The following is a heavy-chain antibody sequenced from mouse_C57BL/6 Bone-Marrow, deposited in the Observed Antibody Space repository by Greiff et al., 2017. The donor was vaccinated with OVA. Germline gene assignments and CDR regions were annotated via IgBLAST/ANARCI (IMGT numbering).Heavy chain of an antibody. D-gene: IGHD3-2*02. Sequence: QVQLQQSGAELARPGASVKLSCKASGYTFTSYGISWVKQRTGQGLEWIGEIYPRSGNPYYNEKFKGKATLTADKSSSTAYMELRSLTSEDSAVYFCARRGRTAQAPFGYWGQGTTLTVSS. CDR3: ARRGRTAQAPFGY. CDR2: IYPRSGNP. CDR1: GYTFTSYG. J-gene: IGHJ2*01. V-gene: IGHV1-81*01.